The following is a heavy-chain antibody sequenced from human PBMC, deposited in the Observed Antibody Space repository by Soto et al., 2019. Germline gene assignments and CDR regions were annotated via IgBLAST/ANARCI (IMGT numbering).Heavy chain of an antibody. Sequence: EVQLVESGGGLVKPGGSLRLSCAASGFTFSSYSMNWVRQAPGKGLEWVSSISSSSSYIYYADSVKGRFTISRDNAKNSLYLQMNSLRAEDTAVYYCASPNDSGYKDDYYYYGMDVWGQGTTVTVSS. CDR1: GFTFSSYS. CDR3: ASPNDSGYKDDYYYYGMDV. CDR2: ISSSSSYI. V-gene: IGHV3-21*01. D-gene: IGHD5-12*01. J-gene: IGHJ6*02.